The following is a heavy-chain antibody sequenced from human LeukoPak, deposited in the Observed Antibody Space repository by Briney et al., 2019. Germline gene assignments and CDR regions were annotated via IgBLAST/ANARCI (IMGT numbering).Heavy chain of an antibody. D-gene: IGHD3-3*01. J-gene: IGHJ4*02. V-gene: IGHV1-18*01. Sequence: GASVKVSCKASTYTSTIYGISWGRQAPGQGRECMGWIIADNVNTNYAQKLQGRVTMTTDTSTSTAYMELRSLRSGATAVYYCARDFPIFGVPRNYWGKGTLVTVSS. CDR1: TYTSTIYG. CDR2: IIADNVNT. CDR3: ARDFPIFGVPRNY.